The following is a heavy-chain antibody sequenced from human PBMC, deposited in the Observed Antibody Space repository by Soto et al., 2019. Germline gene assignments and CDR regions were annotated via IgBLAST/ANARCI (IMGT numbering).Heavy chain of an antibody. Sequence: QVHLVESGGGVVQPGRSLRLSCAASGFTFSTYTMHWVRQAPGKGLEWVADISYNGKYEYYADSVKGRFTISRDNSKSXXXXXXXXXXPEDTXXYYXXXTPGGAAYWGQGTLVTVSS. J-gene: IGHJ4*02. CDR3: XXTPGGAAY. CDR2: ISYNGKYE. D-gene: IGHD2-15*01. CDR1: GFTFSTYT. V-gene: IGHV3-30*04.